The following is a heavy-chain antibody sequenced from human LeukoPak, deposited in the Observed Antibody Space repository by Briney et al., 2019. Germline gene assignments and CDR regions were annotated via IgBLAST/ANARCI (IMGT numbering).Heavy chain of an antibody. CDR1: GFTFSNYW. J-gene: IGHJ3*02. CDR2: MNQDGSEK. CDR3: ARDSRLQSLDAFDI. D-gene: IGHD4-11*01. Sequence: PGGSLRLSCVASGFTFSNYWMSWVRQAPGKGLEGVANMNQDGSEKYYVDSVKGRFTISRDTAKNSLDLQMNNLRAEDTAVYYCARDSRLQSLDAFDIWGQGTMVTVSS. V-gene: IGHV3-7*04.